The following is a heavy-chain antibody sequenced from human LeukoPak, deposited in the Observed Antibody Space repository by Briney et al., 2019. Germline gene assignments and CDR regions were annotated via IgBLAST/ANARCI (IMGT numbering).Heavy chain of an antibody. CDR1: GGSISSYY. D-gene: IGHD7-27*01. J-gene: IGHJ3*02. CDR2: IYYSGST. Sequence: SETLSLTCTVSGGSISSYYWSWIRQPPGKGLEWIGYIYYSGSTNYNPSLKSRVTISVDTSKNQFSLKLSSVTAADTAVYYCARDLLPGENAFDIWGRGTMVTVSS. V-gene: IGHV4-59*01. CDR3: ARDLLPGENAFDI.